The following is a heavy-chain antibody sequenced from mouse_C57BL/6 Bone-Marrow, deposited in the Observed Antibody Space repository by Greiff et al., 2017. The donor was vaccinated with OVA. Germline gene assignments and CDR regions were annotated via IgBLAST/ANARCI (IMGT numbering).Heavy chain of an antibody. CDR1: GFTFSDYG. CDR3: ARVGYDYCLAY. CDR2: ISSGSSTI. Sequence: EVKLMESGGGLVKPGGSLKLSCAASGFTFSDYGMHWVRQAPEKGLEWVAYISSGSSTINYADTVKGRFTISRDNAKNTMFLQMTSLRAEDTAMYYCARVGYDYCLAYWGQGTLVTVCA. D-gene: IGHD2-4*01. J-gene: IGHJ3*01. V-gene: IGHV5-17*01.